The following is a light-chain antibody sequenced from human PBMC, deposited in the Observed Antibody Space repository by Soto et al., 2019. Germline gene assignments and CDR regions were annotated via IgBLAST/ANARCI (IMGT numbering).Light chain of an antibody. CDR2: AAS. J-gene: IGKJ1*01. CDR3: QQYNSLWT. V-gene: IGKV1D-16*01. CDR1: QGISSW. Sequence: DIQMTQSPSSLSASVADRVTIPCRASQGISSWLAWYQQKPGKAPKLRIYAASSLQSGVPSRLSGSGSGTEFTLTISSLQPDDSATYYCQQYNSLWTFGQGTKVDIK.